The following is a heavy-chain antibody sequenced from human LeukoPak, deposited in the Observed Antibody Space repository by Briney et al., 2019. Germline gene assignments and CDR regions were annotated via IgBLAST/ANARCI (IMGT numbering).Heavy chain of an antibody. CDR2: INHSGST. CDR3: ASTGPATALRGLWFSDPYFDY. Sequence: PSETLSLTCAVYGGSFSGYYWSWIHQPPGKGLEWIGEINHSGSTNYNPSLKSRVTISVDTSKNQFSLKLSSVTAADTAVYYCASTGPATALRGLWFSDPYFDYWGQGALVTVSS. D-gene: IGHD3-10*01. V-gene: IGHV4-34*01. J-gene: IGHJ4*02. CDR1: GGSFSGYY.